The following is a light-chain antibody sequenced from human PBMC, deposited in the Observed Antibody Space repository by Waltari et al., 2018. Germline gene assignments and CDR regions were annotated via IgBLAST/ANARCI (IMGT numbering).Light chain of an antibody. CDR2: NTR. V-gene: IGLV7-43*01. Sequence: QTVVTQEPSLTVSPGGTVTLTCASSNGAVTSGYYPNWFQQKPGQAPRALIYNTRNKHSWTPARFSGSLLGGKAALTLSGVQPEDEAEYYCLLYYGGAQVFGGGTKLTVL. CDR1: NGAVTSGYY. J-gene: IGLJ2*01. CDR3: LLYYGGAQV.